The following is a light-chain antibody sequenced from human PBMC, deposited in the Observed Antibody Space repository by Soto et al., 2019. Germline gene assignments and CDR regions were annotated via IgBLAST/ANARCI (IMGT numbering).Light chain of an antibody. CDR1: QTISSW. Sequence: DIQMTQSPSTLSGSVGDRVTITCRASQTISSWLAWYQQKPGKAPKLLIYKASTLKSGVPSRFSGSGSGTEFTLTISSLQPDDFATYYCHQYNSYPRTFGQGTKVEV. CDR3: HQYNSYPRT. J-gene: IGKJ1*01. V-gene: IGKV1-5*03. CDR2: KAS.